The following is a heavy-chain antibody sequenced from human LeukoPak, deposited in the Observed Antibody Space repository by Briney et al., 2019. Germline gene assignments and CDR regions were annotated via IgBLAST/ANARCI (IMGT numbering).Heavy chain of an antibody. Sequence: SETLSLTCTVSGGSVSSGSYYWSWIRQPAGKGLEWIGRIYTSGSTNYNPSLKSRVTISVDTSKNQFSLKLSSVTAADTAVYYCASYLGKVRYFDYWGQGTLVTVSS. CDR3: ASYLGKVRYFDY. V-gene: IGHV4-61*02. CDR2: IYTSGST. CDR1: GGSVSSGSYY. J-gene: IGHJ4*02. D-gene: IGHD3-16*02.